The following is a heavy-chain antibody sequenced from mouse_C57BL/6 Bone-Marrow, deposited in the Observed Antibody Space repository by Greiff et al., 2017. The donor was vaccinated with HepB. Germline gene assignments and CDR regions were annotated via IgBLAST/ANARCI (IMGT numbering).Heavy chain of an antibody. D-gene: IGHD2-4*01. V-gene: IGHV6-3*01. CDR1: GFTFSNYW. Sequence: EVQLVESGGGLVQPGGSMKLSCVASGFTFSNYWMNWVRQSPEKGLEWVARIRLKSDNYATSYAESVKGRFTIDRDDSKSSVYLQMNNLRAEDTGIYYCTDLYYDYDEWFAYWGQGTLVTVSA. CDR2: IRLKSDNYAT. J-gene: IGHJ3*01. CDR3: TDLYYDYDEWFAY.